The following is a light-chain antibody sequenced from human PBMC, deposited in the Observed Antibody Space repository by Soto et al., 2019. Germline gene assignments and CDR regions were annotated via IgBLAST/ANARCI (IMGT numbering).Light chain of an antibody. J-gene: IGKJ1*01. CDR2: GAS. Sequence: EVMLIQSPATLSMSPGERATLSCRASETVATNLAWYQQKPGQAPRLLISGASTRAAGISDRFRGGGSGTEFPLTITTLRSEDCGTSYWKQYFEWPPKTFGQATTVDIK. V-gene: IGKV3-15*01. CDR1: ETVATN. CDR3: KQYFEWPPKT.